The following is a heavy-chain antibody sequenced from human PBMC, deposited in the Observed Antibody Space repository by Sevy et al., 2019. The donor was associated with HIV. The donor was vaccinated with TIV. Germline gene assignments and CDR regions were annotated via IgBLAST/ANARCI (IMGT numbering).Heavy chain of an antibody. CDR2: INQGGSEK. V-gene: IGHV3-7*01. Sequence: GGSLRLSCAASGFTFNNYWMSWVRQAPGKGLEWVANINQGGSEKYYVDSVKGRFTISRDNTKNSLYLQMNSLRAEETAVYYCAKAEGGRGLDNYWGQGALVTVSS. J-gene: IGHJ4*02. CDR3: AKAEGGRGLDNY. CDR1: GFTFNNYW. D-gene: IGHD3-10*01.